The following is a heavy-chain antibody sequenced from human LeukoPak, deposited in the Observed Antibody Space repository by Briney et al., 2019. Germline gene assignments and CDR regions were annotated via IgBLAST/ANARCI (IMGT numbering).Heavy chain of an antibody. CDR2: ISAYNGNT. V-gene: IGHV1-18*01. D-gene: IGHD6-19*01. J-gene: IGHJ4*02. CDR3: ARDLARAVAGTYQGY. Sequence: ASVKVSCKASGYTFTSYAMHWVRQAPGQGLEWMGWISAYNGNTNYAQKLQGRVTMTTDASTSTAYMELRSLRSDDTAVYYCARDLARAVAGTYQGYWGQGTLVTVSS. CDR1: GYTFTSYA.